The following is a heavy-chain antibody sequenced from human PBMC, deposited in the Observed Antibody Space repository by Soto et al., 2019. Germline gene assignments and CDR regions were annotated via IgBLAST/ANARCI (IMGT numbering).Heavy chain of an antibody. CDR3: ARVGQGQYYFDY. J-gene: IGHJ4*02. CDR2: ISPDGSRT. CDR1: GFTFSSYW. V-gene: IGHV3-74*01. Sequence: DVQLVESGGGLVQPGGSLRLSCAGSGFTFSSYWMHWVRQTPGEGLVWVSRISPDGSRTSYADSVKGRFTISRDNAENTLYLQMNSLRAEDRAVYYCARVGQGQYYFDYWGQGTLVTVSS.